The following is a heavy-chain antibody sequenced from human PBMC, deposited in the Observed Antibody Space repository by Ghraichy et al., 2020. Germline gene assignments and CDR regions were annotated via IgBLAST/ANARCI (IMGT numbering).Heavy chain of an antibody. J-gene: IGHJ4*02. Sequence: GGSLRLSCAASGFNFRTNWMHWVRQVPGKGLVWVSLISSDGSITNYADSVRGRFTVSRDDAKNTLYPQMNSLRADDTAVYYCARDSYSSAPDWGQGTLVTVSS. CDR3: ARDSYSSAPD. D-gene: IGHD3-22*01. CDR2: ISSDGSIT. V-gene: IGHV3-74*01. CDR1: GFNFRTNW.